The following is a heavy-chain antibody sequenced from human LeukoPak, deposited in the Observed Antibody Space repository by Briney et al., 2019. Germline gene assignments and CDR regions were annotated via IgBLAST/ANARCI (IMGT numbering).Heavy chain of an antibody. J-gene: IGHJ4*02. V-gene: IGHV3-23*01. D-gene: IGHD6-19*01. CDR2: ISGSGGST. CDR3: AKERYSSGWYEKYFDY. Sequence: GGSLRLSCAASGFTFSSYGMSWVRQAPGKGLEWVSAISGSGGSTYYADSVKGRFTISRDNSKNTLYLQMNSLRAEDTAVYYCAKERYSSGWYEKYFDYWGQGTLVTVSS. CDR1: GFTFSSYG.